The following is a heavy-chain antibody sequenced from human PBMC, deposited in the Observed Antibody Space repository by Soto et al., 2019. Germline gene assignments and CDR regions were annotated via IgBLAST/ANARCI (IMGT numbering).Heavy chain of an antibody. J-gene: IGHJ4*02. CDR1: GFTFSSDG. D-gene: IGHD3-3*01. CDR2: ISGSGGST. V-gene: IGHV3-23*01. CDR3: AKGRNYDFWSGYYFDY. Sequence: GGSLRLSCAASGFTFSSDGMTWVRQAPGKGLEWVSVISGSGGSTYYADSVKGRFTISRDNSKNTLYLQMNSLRAEDTAVYYCAKGRNYDFWSGYYFDYWGQGTLVTVSS.